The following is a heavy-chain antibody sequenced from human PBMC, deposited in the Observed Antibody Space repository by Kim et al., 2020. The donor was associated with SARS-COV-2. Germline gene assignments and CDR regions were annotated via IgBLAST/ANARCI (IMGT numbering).Heavy chain of an antibody. CDR3: APGQYHGSGLRPYYFDY. J-gene: IGHJ4*02. D-gene: IGHD3-10*01. CDR2: ISYDGSTK. CDR1: GFTFSNYG. V-gene: IGHV3-30*03. Sequence: GGSLRLSCATSGFTFSNYGMHWVRQAPGKGLEWVAVISYDGSTKYYGDSVKGRFTISRDNSKSTLYLQMNSLRTEDTAVYYCAPGQYHGSGLRPYYFDYWGQGTLVTVSS.